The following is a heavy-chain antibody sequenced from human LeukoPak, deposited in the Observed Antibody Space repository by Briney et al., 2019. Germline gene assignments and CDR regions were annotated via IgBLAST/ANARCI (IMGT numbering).Heavy chain of an antibody. CDR1: HGSISIYY. J-gene: IGHJ4*02. Sequence: SETLSLTCTVSHGSISIYYWSWIRQPAGKGLEWIGRIYTSGSTNYNPSLESRLSLSVAKYTNQLSLSLSSVPAAVSTVYSGESDAGGGTGHFDYWGQGTLVTVSS. V-gene: IGHV4-4*07. D-gene: IGHD2-8*02. CDR2: IYTSGST. CDR3: ESDAGGGTGHFDY.